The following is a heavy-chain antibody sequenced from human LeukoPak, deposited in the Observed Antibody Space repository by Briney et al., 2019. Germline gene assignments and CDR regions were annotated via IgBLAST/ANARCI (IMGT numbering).Heavy chain of an antibody. CDR3: AKVGRSDYYGMDV. CDR2: ISYEGNKK. CDR1: GGTFSSYA. J-gene: IGHJ6*02. D-gene: IGHD3-10*01. V-gene: IGHV3-30-3*02. Sequence: SCKASGGTFSSYAMHWVRQAPGKGLEWVAVISYEGNKKYYADSVKGRFTISRDNSKNTLYLQMNSLRAEDTAVYYCAKVGRSDYYGMDVWGQGTTVTVSS.